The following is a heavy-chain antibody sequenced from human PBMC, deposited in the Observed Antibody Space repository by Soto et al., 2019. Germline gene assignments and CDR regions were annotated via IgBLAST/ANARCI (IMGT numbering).Heavy chain of an antibody. J-gene: IGHJ3*02. V-gene: IGHV3-23*01. D-gene: IGHD3-3*01. CDR3: AKDGPLRFLEWLLFAFDI. CDR1: GFTFSSYA. CDR2: ISGSGGST. Sequence: GGSLRLSCAASGFTFSSYAMSWVRQAPGKGLEWVSAISGSGGSTYYADSVKGRFTISRDNSKNTLYLQMNSLRAEDTAVYYCAKDGPLRFLEWLLFAFDIWGQGTMVTVSS.